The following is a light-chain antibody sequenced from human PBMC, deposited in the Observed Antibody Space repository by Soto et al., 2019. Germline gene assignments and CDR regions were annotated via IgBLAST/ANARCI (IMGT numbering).Light chain of an antibody. CDR1: SSNIGTNY. CDR3: AAWDDSLNVV. J-gene: IGLJ2*01. V-gene: IGLV1-47*01. Sequence: QSVLTQPPSASGTPGQRVTISCSGSSSNIGTNYVYWYQQLPGTAPKLLIYRNNQRPLGVPDRFSGSKSGTSASLAISGLRSEEEAEYYCAAWDDSLNVVFGGGTKLTVL. CDR2: RNN.